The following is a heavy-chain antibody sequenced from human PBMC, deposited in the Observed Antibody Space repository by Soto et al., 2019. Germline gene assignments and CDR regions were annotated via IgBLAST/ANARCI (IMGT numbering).Heavy chain of an antibody. Sequence: GSLRLSCAASGFSFSSYAMSWVRQAPGKGLEWVSTISGSDGKTFYADSVKGRFSISRDTSKNTLYLQMNSLRADDTAVYYCARWSYLDYWGQGTRVTVSS. CDR3: ARWSYLDY. CDR1: GFSFSSYA. V-gene: IGHV3-23*01. J-gene: IGHJ4*02. CDR2: ISGSDGKT. D-gene: IGHD3-3*01.